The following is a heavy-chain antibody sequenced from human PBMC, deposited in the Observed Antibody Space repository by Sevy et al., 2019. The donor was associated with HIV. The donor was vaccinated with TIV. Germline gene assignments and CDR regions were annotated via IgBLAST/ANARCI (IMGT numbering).Heavy chain of an antibody. Sequence: ASVKVSCKASGYTFTFYDINWVRQATGQGLEWVGWMNPNSGNTGYAQKFQGRVTMTRHTSISIAYIELSSLRSEDTAVFYCARGASLYSSSIIEYDYWGQGTLVTVSS. CDR3: ARGASLYSSSIIEYDY. J-gene: IGHJ4*02. D-gene: IGHD6-6*01. CDR1: GYTFTFYD. V-gene: IGHV1-8*01. CDR2: MNPNSGNT.